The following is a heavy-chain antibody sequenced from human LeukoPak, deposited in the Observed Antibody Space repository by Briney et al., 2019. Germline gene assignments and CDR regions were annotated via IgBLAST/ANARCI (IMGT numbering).Heavy chain of an antibody. CDR1: GGSISSYY. V-gene: IGHV4-59*01. D-gene: IGHD6-13*01. CDR2: IYYSGST. CDR3: ARSAVGNPWYYYMDV. Sequence: SETLSLTCTVSGGSISSYYWSWIRQPPGKGLEWNGYIYYSGSTNYNPSLKSRVTISVDTSKNQFSLKLSSVTAADTAVYYCARSAVGNPWYYYMDVWGKGTTVTVSS. J-gene: IGHJ6*03.